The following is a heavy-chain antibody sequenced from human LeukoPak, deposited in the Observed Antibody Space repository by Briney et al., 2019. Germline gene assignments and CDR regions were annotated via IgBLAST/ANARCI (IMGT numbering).Heavy chain of an antibody. CDR1: GFTFSSYA. J-gene: IGHJ4*02. CDR2: ISYDGRNN. Sequence: GGSLRLSYAASGFTFSSYAMHWVRQGPGKGLECLAIISYDGRNNHYADSVKGRFTISRDNSKNTLHLQMNSLRAEDTAVYYCAKLGFDSSGSHTLFDYWGQGTQVTVSS. CDR3: AKLGFDSSGSHTLFDY. V-gene: IGHV3-30*18. D-gene: IGHD3-22*01.